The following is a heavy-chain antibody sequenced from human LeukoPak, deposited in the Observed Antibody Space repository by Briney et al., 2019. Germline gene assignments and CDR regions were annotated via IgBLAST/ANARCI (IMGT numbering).Heavy chain of an antibody. CDR2: IDSSGNSI. V-gene: IGHV3-48*03. Sequence: PGGSLRLSCVASGFTLRSYEMNWVRQAPGKGLEWVSYIDSSGNSISYADSVKGRFTISRDNAKNSLYLQMNSLRAEDTAVYYCARDGYSYGMVFGYWGQGTLVTVSS. D-gene: IGHD5-18*01. CDR3: ARDGYSYGMVFGY. J-gene: IGHJ4*02. CDR1: GFTLRSYE.